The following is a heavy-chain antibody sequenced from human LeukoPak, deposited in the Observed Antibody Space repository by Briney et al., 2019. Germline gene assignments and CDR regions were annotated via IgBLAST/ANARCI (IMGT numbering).Heavy chain of an antibody. D-gene: IGHD2-15*01. CDR3: ARAVVAATPPKYCFDY. J-gene: IGHJ4*02. CDR2: IKQDGSEK. Sequence: GGSLRLSCAASGFTFSGYWMTWVRQAPGKGLEWVANIKQDGSEKYYVDSVKGRFTISRDNAKNSLFLQMNTLRAEDTAVYYCARAVVAATPPKYCFDYWGQGTLVTVSS. V-gene: IGHV3-7*01. CDR1: GFTFSGYW.